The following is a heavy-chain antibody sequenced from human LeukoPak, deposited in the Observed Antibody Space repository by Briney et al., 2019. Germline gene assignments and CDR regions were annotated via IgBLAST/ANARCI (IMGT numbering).Heavy chain of an antibody. CDR2: IKQDGSEK. J-gene: IGHJ4*02. CDR3: ARLIGSYRYFDC. D-gene: IGHD1-26*01. CDR1: GFTFSNYW. Sequence: PGGSLRLSCAASGFTFSNYWMTWFRQAPGEGLEWAANIKQDGSEKYYVDSVKGRFTISRDNAKNSLYLQMNSLRAEDTAVYYCARLIGSYRYFDCWGQGTLVTVSS. V-gene: IGHV3-7*01.